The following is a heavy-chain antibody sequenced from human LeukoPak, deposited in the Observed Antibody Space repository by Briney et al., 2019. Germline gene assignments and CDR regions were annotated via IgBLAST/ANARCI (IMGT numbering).Heavy chain of an antibody. CDR2: ISYDGSNE. CDR3: ARGGYYGLGNDFRFDP. V-gene: IGHV3-30*04. D-gene: IGHD3-10*01. CDR1: GFTFSSYV. Sequence: GRSLRLSCAASGFTFSSYVMHWVRQAPGKWLEWVAIISYDGSNEYYADSVKGRFTISRDNSKNTLYLQMNSLRAADTAVYYCARGGYYGLGNDFRFDPWGQGTLVTVSS. J-gene: IGHJ5*02.